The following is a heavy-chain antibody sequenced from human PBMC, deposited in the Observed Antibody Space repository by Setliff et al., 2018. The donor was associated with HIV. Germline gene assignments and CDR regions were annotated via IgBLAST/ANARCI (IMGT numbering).Heavy chain of an antibody. D-gene: IGHD5-18*01. CDR3: ARGGVQLWLPLFDY. J-gene: IGHJ4*01. Sequence: PSETLSLTCTVSGDSISSGNYYWGWIRQSPGKGLEWIGSISYSGSTYYNPSFKSRVTISVDTSKNQFSLKLNSVTAADTAVYFCARGGVQLWLPLFDYWGQGTLVTVSS. CDR2: ISYSGST. V-gene: IGHV4-39*07. CDR1: GDSISSGNYY.